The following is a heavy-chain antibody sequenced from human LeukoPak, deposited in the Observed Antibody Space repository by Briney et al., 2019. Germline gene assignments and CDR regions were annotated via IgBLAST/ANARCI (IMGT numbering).Heavy chain of an antibody. D-gene: IGHD3-10*01. Sequence: SVKVSCKASGGTFSSYAISWVRQAPGQGLEWMGRIIPILGIANYAQKFQGRVTITADKSTSTAYMELSSLRSEDTAVYYCARSPMVRVVTEYYFDYWGQGTLVTVSS. CDR1: GGTFSSYA. CDR2: IIPILGIA. CDR3: ARSPMVRVVTEYYFDY. J-gene: IGHJ4*02. V-gene: IGHV1-69*04.